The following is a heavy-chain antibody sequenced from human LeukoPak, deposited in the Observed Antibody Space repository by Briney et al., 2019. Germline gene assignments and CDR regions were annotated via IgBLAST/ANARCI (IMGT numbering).Heavy chain of an antibody. Sequence: GASVKVSCKASGGTFSSYAISWVRQAPGQGLEWMGGIIPIFGTANYAQKFQGRVTITADESTSTAYMELSSLRSEDTAVYCCARGHYGSGSYDFDYWGQGTLVTVSS. CDR3: ARGHYGSGSYDFDY. V-gene: IGHV1-69*01. CDR2: IIPIFGTA. D-gene: IGHD3-10*01. J-gene: IGHJ4*02. CDR1: GGTFSSYA.